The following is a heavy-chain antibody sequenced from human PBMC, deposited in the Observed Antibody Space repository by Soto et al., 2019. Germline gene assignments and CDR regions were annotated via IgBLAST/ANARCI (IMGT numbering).Heavy chain of an antibody. CDR2: ISYDGRDK. V-gene: IGHV3-30*18. Sequence: GGSLRLSCEASGFTFSSYAMHWVRQAPGKGLQWVAVISYDGRDKHYADPVKGRFTISRDNSNNTVYLQMNSLRSEDTAVYYCAKDHHRDYANYLEVWGQGTLVTVSS. CDR3: AKDHHRDYANYLEV. J-gene: IGHJ4*02. D-gene: IGHD4-17*01. CDR1: GFTFSSYA.